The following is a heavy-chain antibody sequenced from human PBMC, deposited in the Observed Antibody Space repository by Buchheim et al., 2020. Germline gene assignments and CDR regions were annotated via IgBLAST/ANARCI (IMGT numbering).Heavy chain of an antibody. J-gene: IGHJ6*02. CDR2: ISGGGGST. V-gene: IGHV3-23*01. CDR3: ARDRYCTSTSCLPFPVV. D-gene: IGHD2-2*01. Sequence: EVQLLESGGGLVQPGGSLRLSCAASGFTFSSYAMSWVRQAPGKGLEWVSGISGGGGSTYYADSVKGRFTISRDNSEHTLYLQMSSLRVEDTAAYHCARDRYCTSTSCLPFPVVWGQGTT. CDR1: GFTFSSYA.